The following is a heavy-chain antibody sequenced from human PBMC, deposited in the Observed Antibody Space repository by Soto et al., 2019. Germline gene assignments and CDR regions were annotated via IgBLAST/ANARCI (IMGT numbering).Heavy chain of an antibody. CDR1: GASVAGGSYY. CDR2: IPSRGRP. J-gene: IGHJ5*02. D-gene: IGHD5-12*01. Sequence: SETLSLTCSVSGASVAGGSYYWSWVRQPPGKGLEWIGYIPSRGRPFYNPSLTSRGTISADTSKNQPSLQLTSVTAADTAVYYCARDTYSGYDFGLWGQGTLVTVSS. CDR3: ARDTYSGYDFGL. V-gene: IGHV4-30-4*01.